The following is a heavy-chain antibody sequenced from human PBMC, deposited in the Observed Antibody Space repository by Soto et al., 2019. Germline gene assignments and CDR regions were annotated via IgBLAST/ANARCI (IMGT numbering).Heavy chain of an antibody. CDR3: ARVNYDFWSGYSVYYHYGMDC. CDR1: GGTFSSYA. Sequence: SVKVSCKASGGTFSSYAISWVRQAPGQGLEWMGGIIPIFGTANYAQKFQGRVTITADESTSTAYMELSSLRSEDTAVYYCARVNYDFWSGYSVYYHYGMDCWGQGTTVTVAS. J-gene: IGHJ6*02. V-gene: IGHV1-69*13. CDR2: IIPIFGTA. D-gene: IGHD3-3*01.